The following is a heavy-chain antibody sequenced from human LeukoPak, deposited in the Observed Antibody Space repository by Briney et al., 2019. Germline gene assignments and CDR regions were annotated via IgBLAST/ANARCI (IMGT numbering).Heavy chain of an antibody. J-gene: IGHJ3*02. D-gene: IGHD3-22*01. CDR2: IYTSGST. Sequence: NPSETLSLTCTVSGGSISSGSYYWSWIRQPAGKGLEWIGRIYTSGSTNYSPSLKSRVTISVDTSKNQFSLELSSVTAADTAVYYCARAHSSGYYPHAFDIWGQGTMVTVSS. CDR1: GGSISSGSYY. CDR3: ARAHSSGYYPHAFDI. V-gene: IGHV4-61*02.